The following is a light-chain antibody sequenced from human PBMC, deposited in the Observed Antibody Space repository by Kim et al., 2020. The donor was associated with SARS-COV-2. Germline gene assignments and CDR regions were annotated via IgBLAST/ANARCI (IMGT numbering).Light chain of an antibody. CDR2: RAS. CDR1: QDINIW. CDR3: QQYNNYWA. V-gene: IGKV1-5*03. J-gene: IGKJ1*01. Sequence: DIQMTQSPSTLSASIGDRVTITCRASQDINIWLAWYQQKPGEAPKLLIHRASNLESGVPSRFSGSGSGTEFTLTISSLQPDDYATYYCQQYNNYWAFGQGTKVDIK.